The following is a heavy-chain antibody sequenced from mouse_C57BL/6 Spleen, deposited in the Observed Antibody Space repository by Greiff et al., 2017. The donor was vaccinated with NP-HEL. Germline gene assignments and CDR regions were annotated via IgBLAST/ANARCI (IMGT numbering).Heavy chain of an antibody. CDR1: GYAFSSYW. CDR2: IYPGDGDT. J-gene: IGHJ1*03. CDR3: ARRRPWYFDV. V-gene: IGHV1-80*01. Sequence: VQLQQSGAELVKPGASVKISCKASGYAFSSYWMNWVKQRPGKGLEWIGQIYPGDGDTNYNGKLKGKATLTADKSSSPAYMQLSSLTSEDSAVYFCARRRPWYFDVWGTGTTVTVSS.